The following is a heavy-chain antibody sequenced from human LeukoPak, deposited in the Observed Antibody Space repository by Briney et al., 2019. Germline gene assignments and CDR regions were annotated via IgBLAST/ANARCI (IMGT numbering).Heavy chain of an antibody. J-gene: IGHJ6*04. CDR1: GFSVSDNF. D-gene: IGHD3-10*02. Sequence: PGGSLRLSCAASGFSVSDNFMSWVRQAPGKGLEWVSVMYSGGITYYTDSVKGRFTISRDNAKNSLYLQMNSLRAEDTAVYYCAELGITMIGGVWGKGTTVTISS. V-gene: IGHV3-66*01. CDR3: AELGITMIGGV. CDR2: MYSGGIT.